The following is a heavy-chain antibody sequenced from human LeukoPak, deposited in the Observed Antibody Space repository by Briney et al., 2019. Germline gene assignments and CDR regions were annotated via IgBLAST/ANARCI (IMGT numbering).Heavy chain of an antibody. CDR2: ISGSGGST. Sequence: LSGGSLRLSCAASGFTFSSYAMSWVRQAPGKGLEWVSAISGSGGSTYYADSVKGRFTSSRDNSKNSLYLQMNSLRAEDTAVYYCAKSAAAGNYYYYGMDVWGQGTTVTVSS. J-gene: IGHJ6*02. CDR3: AKSAAAGNYYYYGMDV. D-gene: IGHD6-13*01. V-gene: IGHV3-23*01. CDR1: GFTFSSYA.